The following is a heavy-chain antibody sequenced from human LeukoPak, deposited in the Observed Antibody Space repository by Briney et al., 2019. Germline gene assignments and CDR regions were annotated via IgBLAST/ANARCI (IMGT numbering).Heavy chain of an antibody. CDR2: IRYEGSNK. J-gene: IGHJ4*02. Sequence: GGSLRVSCAESGFTFSSYGMHWVRPAPGKGLEWVAFIRYEGSNKYYADSVKGRFTLSRDNSKNTLYLQMNILRAEDTAVYYCAKDSGYNYGFWGQGTLVTVSS. V-gene: IGHV3-30*02. D-gene: IGHD5-18*01. CDR3: AKDSGYNYGF. CDR1: GFTFSSYG.